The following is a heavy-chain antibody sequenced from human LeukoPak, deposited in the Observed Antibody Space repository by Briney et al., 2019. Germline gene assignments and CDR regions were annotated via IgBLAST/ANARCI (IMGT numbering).Heavy chain of an antibody. CDR3: ARAYLLETMVVNEYHDAFDI. Sequence: SVKVSCKASGGTFSSYAISWVRQAPGQGLEWMGGIIPIFGTANYAQKFQGRVTITADESTSTAYMELSSLRSEDTVVYYCARAYLLETMVVNEYHDAFDIWGQGTMVTVSS. D-gene: IGHD4-23*01. CDR2: IIPIFGTA. V-gene: IGHV1-69*01. J-gene: IGHJ3*02. CDR1: GGTFSSYA.